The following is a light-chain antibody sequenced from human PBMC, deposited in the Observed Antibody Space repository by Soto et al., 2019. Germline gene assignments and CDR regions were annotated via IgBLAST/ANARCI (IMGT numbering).Light chain of an antibody. CDR2: GAS. CDR1: QSISNW. V-gene: IGKV1-5*01. J-gene: IGKJ2*01. CDR3: QQYDSYSYT. Sequence: DIQMTQSPSSLSASVGDRVTITCRTSQSISNWLAWYQQTRGKAPKIXISGASSLESGVPSRFSGSGAGTECTRTISSLQPDDVATDYCQQYDSYSYTFGQGTRLEIK.